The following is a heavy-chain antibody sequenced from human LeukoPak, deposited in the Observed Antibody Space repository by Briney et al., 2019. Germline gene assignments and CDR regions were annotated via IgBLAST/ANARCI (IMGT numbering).Heavy chain of an antibody. CDR3: ARVSELRYFDWSNQNFDY. D-gene: IGHD3-9*01. V-gene: IGHV3-48*03. CDR1: GFTFSSYE. J-gene: IGHJ4*02. Sequence: GGSLRLSCAASGFTFSSYEMNWVRQAPGKGLEWVSYISSSGSTIYYADSVKGRFTISRDNAKNSLYLQMNSLRAEDTAVYYCARVSELRYFDWSNQNFDYWGQGTLVTVSS. CDR2: ISSSGSTI.